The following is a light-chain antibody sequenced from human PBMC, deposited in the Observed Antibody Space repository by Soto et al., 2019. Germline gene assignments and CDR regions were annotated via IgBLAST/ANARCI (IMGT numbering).Light chain of an antibody. CDR3: LQSYRTPLT. CDR2: AAS. V-gene: IGKV1-6*01. J-gene: IGKJ4*01. Sequence: AIQMTQSPSSPSASVGARVPITCRASQGIRNDLGWYQQKPGKAPKLLIYAASSLQSGVPSRFSGSGSGTDFTLTISSLQPEDFATYYCLQSYRTPLTFGGGTKVDIK. CDR1: QGIRND.